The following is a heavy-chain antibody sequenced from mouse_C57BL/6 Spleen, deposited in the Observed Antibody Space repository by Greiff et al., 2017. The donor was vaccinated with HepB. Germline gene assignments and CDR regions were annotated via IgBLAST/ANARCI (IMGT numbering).Heavy chain of an antibody. Sequence: EVQLQQSGPELVKPGASVKISCKASGYTFTDYYMNWVKQSHGKSLEWIGDINPNNGGTSYNQKFKGKATLTVDKSSSTAYMELRSLTSEDSAVYYCARQRYYGNYNAMDYWGQGTSVTVSS. CDR1: GYTFTDYY. V-gene: IGHV1-26*01. CDR2: INPNNGGT. J-gene: IGHJ4*01. D-gene: IGHD2-1*01. CDR3: ARQRYYGNYNAMDY.